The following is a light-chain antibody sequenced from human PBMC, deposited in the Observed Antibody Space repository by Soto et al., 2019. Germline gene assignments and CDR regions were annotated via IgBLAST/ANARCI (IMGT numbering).Light chain of an antibody. V-gene: IGKV1-5*03. Sequence: DIQMTQSPSTLSASVGDRVTITCRASQTISTWLAWYQQKPGRAPKLLIYKASSLHSGVPSRFSGRGSGTDFTLTISRLEPEDFAVYYCQQYGSSGTFGQGTKVDIK. CDR2: KAS. J-gene: IGKJ1*01. CDR3: QQYGSSGT. CDR1: QTISTW.